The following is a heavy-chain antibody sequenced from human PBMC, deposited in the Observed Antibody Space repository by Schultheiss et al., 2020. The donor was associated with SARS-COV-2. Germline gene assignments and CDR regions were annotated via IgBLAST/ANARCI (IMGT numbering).Heavy chain of an antibody. CDR2: IYYSGST. V-gene: IGHV4-34*01. CDR3: AYGMDV. CDR1: GGSFSGYY. Sequence: SETLSLTCAVYGGSFSGYYWSWIRQPPGKGLEWIGYIYYSGSTYYNPSLKSRVTISVDTSKNQFSLKLSSVTAADTAVYYCAYGMDVWGQGTTVTVSS. J-gene: IGHJ6*02.